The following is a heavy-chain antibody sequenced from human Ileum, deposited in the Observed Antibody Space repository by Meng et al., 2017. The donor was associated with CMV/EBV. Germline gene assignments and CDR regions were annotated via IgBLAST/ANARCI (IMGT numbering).Heavy chain of an antibody. D-gene: IGHD3-3*01. Sequence: SCAASGFTFSSYWMHWVRQAPGKELVWVSRINSDGSTTTYADSVKGRFTISRDNAKNTLYLQMDSLRAEDTAVYYCARSWSGYSLGYWGQGTLVTVSS. J-gene: IGHJ4*02. CDR2: INSDGSTT. V-gene: IGHV3-74*01. CDR1: GFTFSSYW. CDR3: ARSWSGYSLGY.